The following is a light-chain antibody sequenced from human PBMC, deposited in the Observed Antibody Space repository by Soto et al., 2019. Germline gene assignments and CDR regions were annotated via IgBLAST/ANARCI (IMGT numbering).Light chain of an antibody. V-gene: IGKV3-15*01. CDR1: QSVSSN. Sequence: EIVMTQSPATLSVSPGGRATLSCRASQSVSSNLAWYQQKPGQAPRLLIYAASTRATGIPARFSGSGSGTEFTLTISSLQSEDFAVYYCQQYNNWPVFGQGTKVDNK. J-gene: IGKJ1*01. CDR3: QQYNNWPV. CDR2: AAS.